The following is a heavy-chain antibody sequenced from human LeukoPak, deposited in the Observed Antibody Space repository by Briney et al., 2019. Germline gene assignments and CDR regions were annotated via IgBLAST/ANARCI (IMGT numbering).Heavy chain of an antibody. D-gene: IGHD4-11*01. Sequence: GGSLRLSCAASGFTFSSYGMHWVRQAPGKGLEWVAFIRYDGNNKYYADSVKGRFTISRDNSKNTLYLQMNSLRTEDTAVYYCAKDEVTRGYYYVDVWGKGTTVTVSS. V-gene: IGHV3-30*02. CDR3: AKDEVTRGYYYVDV. CDR1: GFTFSSYG. J-gene: IGHJ6*03. CDR2: IRYDGNNK.